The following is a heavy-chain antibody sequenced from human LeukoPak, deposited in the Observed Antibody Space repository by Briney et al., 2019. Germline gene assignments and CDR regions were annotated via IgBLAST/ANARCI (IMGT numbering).Heavy chain of an antibody. Sequence: GGSLRLSCAASGFTFSSYGMHWVRQAPGKGLEWVAVISYDGSNKYYADSVKGRFTISRDNSKNTLYLQMNSLRAEDTAVYYCAKEGSTAMATWGQGTLVTVSS. CDR1: GFTFSSYG. J-gene: IGHJ4*02. V-gene: IGHV3-30*18. CDR2: ISYDGSNK. CDR3: AKEGSTAMAT. D-gene: IGHD5-18*01.